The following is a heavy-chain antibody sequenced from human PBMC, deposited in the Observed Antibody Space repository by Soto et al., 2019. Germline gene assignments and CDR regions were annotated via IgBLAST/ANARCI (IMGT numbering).Heavy chain of an antibody. CDR2: LMPIFGTV. CDR1: GGSFSSYA. V-gene: IGHV1-69*13. J-gene: IGHJ4*01. D-gene: IGHD3-22*01. CDR3: ARSGYSSGYYWDFDY. Sequence: ASVKVSSKASGGSFSSYAISWVRQSPGQGLEWMGGLMPIFGTVLFAETFQGSVTITVDESTSTAYMVMSSLRSEDTAVYYGARSGYSSGYYWDFDYGG.